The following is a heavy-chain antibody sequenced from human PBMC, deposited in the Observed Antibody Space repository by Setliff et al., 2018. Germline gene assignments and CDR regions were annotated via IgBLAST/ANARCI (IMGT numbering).Heavy chain of an antibody. J-gene: IGHJ4*02. CDR3: ASSRDYNFWSGYYSPLDY. D-gene: IGHD3-3*01. CDR1: GGTFSSYA. Sequence: ASVKVSCKASGGTFSSYAISWVRQAPGHGLEWMGGIIPIFGTANYAQKFQGRVTITADESTSTAYMELSSLRSEDTAVYYCASSRDYNFWSGYYSPLDYWGQGTQVT. CDR2: IIPIFGTA. V-gene: IGHV1-69*13.